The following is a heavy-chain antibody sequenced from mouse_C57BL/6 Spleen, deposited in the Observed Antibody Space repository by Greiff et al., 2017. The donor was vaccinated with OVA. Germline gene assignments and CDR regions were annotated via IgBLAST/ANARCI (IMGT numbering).Heavy chain of an antibody. CDR1: GFTFSNYW. D-gene: IGHD1-1*01. J-gene: IGHJ3*01. Sequence: EVKVEESGGGLVQPGGSMKLSCVASGFTFSNYWMNWVRQSPEKGLEWVAQIRLKSDNYATHYAESVKGRFTISRDDSKSSVYLQMNNLRAEDTGIYYCTGSDYGSSYWFAYWGQGTLVTVSA. CDR2: IRLKSDNYAT. V-gene: IGHV6-3*01. CDR3: TGSDYGSSYWFAY.